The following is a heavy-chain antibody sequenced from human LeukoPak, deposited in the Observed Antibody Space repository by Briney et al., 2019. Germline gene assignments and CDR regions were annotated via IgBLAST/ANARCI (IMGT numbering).Heavy chain of an antibody. CDR3: AREVDYDYVWGSYRTLDY. Sequence: PSETLSLTCTVSGGSISSYYWSWIRQPPGKGLEWIGYIYYSGSTNYNPSLKSRVTMSVDTSKNQFSLKLSSVTAADTAVYYCAREVDYDYVWGSYRTLDYWGQGTLVTVSS. J-gene: IGHJ4*02. CDR2: IYYSGST. D-gene: IGHD3-16*02. CDR1: GGSISSYY. V-gene: IGHV4-59*12.